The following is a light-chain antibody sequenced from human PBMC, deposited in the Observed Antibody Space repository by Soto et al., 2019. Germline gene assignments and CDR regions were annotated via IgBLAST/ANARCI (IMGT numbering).Light chain of an antibody. CDR3: SSYAGNYTLD. CDR2: DVN. V-gene: IGLV2-11*01. J-gene: IGLJ2*01. Sequence: QSVLTQPRSVSGSPGQSVTISCTGTTSDVGTYNSVSWYQQHPGKAPKLMIYDVNKRPSGVPARFSGSMSGNTASLTISGLQADDEADYHCSSYAGNYTLDFGGGTKLTVL. CDR1: TSDVGTYNS.